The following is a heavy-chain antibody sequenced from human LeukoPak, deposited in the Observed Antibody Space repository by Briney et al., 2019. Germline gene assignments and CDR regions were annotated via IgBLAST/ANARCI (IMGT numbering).Heavy chain of an antibody. CDR2: ISGSGGST. J-gene: IGHJ4*02. CDR3: AKSITGTTQLFDY. V-gene: IGHV3-23*01. Sequence: GGSLRLSCQASGFTFDTYAMSWVRQAPGKGLEWVSAISGSGGSTYYADSVKGRFTISRDNSKNTLYLQMNSLRAEDTAVYYCAKSITGTTQLFDYWGQGTLVTVSS. CDR1: GFTFDTYA. D-gene: IGHD1-20*01.